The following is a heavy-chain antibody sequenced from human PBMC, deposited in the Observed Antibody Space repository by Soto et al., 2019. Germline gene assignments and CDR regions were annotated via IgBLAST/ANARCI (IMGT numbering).Heavy chain of an antibody. CDR3: ARDTMRASAEASLDY. Sequence: GGSLRLSGAASGFTFSSFGIHWVRQAPCKGLEWVAFIWYTGSYKYYADSVKGRFTISRDNAKNSVYLQISSLRADDTAVYYCARDTMRASAEASLDYWGQGTLATVSS. CDR1: GFTFSSFG. J-gene: IGHJ4*02. CDR2: IWYTGSYK. D-gene: IGHD3-16*02. V-gene: IGHV3-33*01.